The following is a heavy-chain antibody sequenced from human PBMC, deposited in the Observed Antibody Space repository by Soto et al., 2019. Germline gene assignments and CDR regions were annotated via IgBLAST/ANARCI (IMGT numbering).Heavy chain of an antibody. Sequence: KQSQTLSLTCAISGDSVSSNSAAWNWIRQSPSRGLEWLGRTYYRSKWYNDYAVSVKSRITINPDTSKNQFSLQLNSVTPEDTAVYYCARAPKLGIGASDAFDIWGQGTMVTVSS. CDR2: TYYRSKWYN. J-gene: IGHJ3*02. CDR3: ARAPKLGIGASDAFDI. V-gene: IGHV6-1*01. CDR1: GDSVSSNSAA. D-gene: IGHD7-27*01.